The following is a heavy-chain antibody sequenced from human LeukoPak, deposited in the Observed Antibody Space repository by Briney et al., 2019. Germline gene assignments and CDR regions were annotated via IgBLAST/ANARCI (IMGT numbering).Heavy chain of an antibody. CDR3: ARHGPPWYYDSSGDENWFDP. V-gene: IGHV4-39*01. J-gene: IGHJ5*02. Sequence: SETLSLPCTFSVGSISSSSYYWGWIRKPPGKGLEWIGSIYYVGSTYYNPSLKSRVTISVDTSKNQFSLKLSSVTAADTAVYYCARHGPPWYYDSSGDENWFDPWGQGTLVTVSS. CDR1: VGSISSSSYY. D-gene: IGHD3-22*01. CDR2: IYYVGST.